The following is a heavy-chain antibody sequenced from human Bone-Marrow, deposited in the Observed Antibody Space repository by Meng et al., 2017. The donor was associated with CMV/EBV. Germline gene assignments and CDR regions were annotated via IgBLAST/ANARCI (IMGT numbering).Heavy chain of an antibody. V-gene: IGHV1-8*03. D-gene: IGHD2-15*01. Sequence: ASMKVSCKASGYTFTGYDINWVRQANGQGLEWMGWRNPTSGKTGYARKFQGRVTISRNTSINTAYMELSRLTSDDTALYYCARGVRYCSGDTCYYFDNWGQGPQVTGYS. CDR2: RNPTSGKT. CDR1: GYTFTGYD. J-gene: IGHJ4*02. CDR3: ARGVRYCSGDTCYYFDN.